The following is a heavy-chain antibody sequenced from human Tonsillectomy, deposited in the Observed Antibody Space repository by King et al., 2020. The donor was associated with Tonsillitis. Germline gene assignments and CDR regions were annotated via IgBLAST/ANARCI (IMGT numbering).Heavy chain of an antibody. CDR3: ARVTWLVDMYYFDY. CDR2: IKQDGSEK. CDR1: GFPFRSYW. Sequence: VQLVESGGGLVQPGGSLRLSCAASGFPFRSYWMNWVRQAPGKGLEWLANIKQDGSEKNYVDSVRGRFTISRDNAKNSLYLQMNSLRAEDTAVYYCARVTWLVDMYYFDYWGQGTLVTVSS. V-gene: IGHV3-7*03. D-gene: IGHD6-19*01. J-gene: IGHJ4*02.